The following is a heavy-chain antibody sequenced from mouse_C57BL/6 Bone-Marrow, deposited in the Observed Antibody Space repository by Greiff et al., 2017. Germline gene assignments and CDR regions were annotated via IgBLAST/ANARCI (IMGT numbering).Heavy chain of an antibody. CDR3: ARFYYDYDGFAY. J-gene: IGHJ3*01. D-gene: IGHD2-4*01. CDR2: IYPRSGTT. CDR1: GYTFTSYC. Sequence: QVQLQQSGAELARPGASVKLSCKASGYTFTSYCISWVKQRTGQGLEWIGEIYPRSGTTYYNEKFKGKATLTADKSSSTAYMELRSLTSEDSAVYFWARFYYDYDGFAYWGQGTLVTVSA. V-gene: IGHV1-81*01.